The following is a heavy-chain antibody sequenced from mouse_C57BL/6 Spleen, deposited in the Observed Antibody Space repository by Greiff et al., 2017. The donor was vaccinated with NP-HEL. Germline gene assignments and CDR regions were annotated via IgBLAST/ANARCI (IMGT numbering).Heavy chain of an antibody. Sequence: QVQLQQSGAELVMPGASVKLSCKASGYTFTSYWMHWVKQRPGQGLEWIGEIDPSDSYTNYNQKFKGKSTLTVDKSSSTAYMQLSSLTSEDSAVYYCARKGSGSSYDYWGQGTTLTVSS. J-gene: IGHJ2*01. CDR3: ARKGSGSSYDY. CDR2: IDPSDSYT. V-gene: IGHV1-69*01. CDR1: GYTFTSYW. D-gene: IGHD1-1*01.